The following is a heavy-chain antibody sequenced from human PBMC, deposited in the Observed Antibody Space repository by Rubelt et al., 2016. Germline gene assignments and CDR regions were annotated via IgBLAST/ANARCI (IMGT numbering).Heavy chain of an antibody. CDR2: INPNSGDT. CDR1: GYTFTGYY. J-gene: IGHJ4*02. V-gene: IGHV1-2*06. D-gene: IGHD1-20*01. Sequence: QVQLVQSGAEVKKPGASVKVSCKTSGYTFTGYYMHWVRQAPGQGLEWMGRINPNSGDTNYAQKFQGRVTMTRDTSITTAYMELRSLRSDETAMYYCARPYNWNDGPLFDYWGQGTLVTVSS. CDR3: ARPYNWNDGPLFDY.